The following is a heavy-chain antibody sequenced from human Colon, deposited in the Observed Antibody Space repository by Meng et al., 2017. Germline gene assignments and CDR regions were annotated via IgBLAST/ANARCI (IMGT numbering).Heavy chain of an antibody. V-gene: IGHV3-21*01. Sequence: GESLKISCAASGFTFSSYSMNWVRQAPGKGLEWVSSISSSSSYIYYADSLTGRITISRDNAKDSLYLQMNSLRAEDTAVYYCARDMVRGVLYYYYGRDVWGQGTMVTVSS. J-gene: IGHJ6*02. D-gene: IGHD3-10*01. CDR1: GFTFSSYS. CDR2: ISSSSSYI. CDR3: ARDMVRGVLYYYYGRDV.